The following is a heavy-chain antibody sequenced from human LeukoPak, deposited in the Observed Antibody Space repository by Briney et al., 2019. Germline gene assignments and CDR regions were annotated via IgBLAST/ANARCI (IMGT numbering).Heavy chain of an antibody. V-gene: IGHV4-59*01. Sequence: SETLSLTCTVSGGSISTFSWSWVRQSPGKGLEWIGSIYSSTTYFNPSFKSRVAMSVDTSKNQFSLRLNSVTTADSAVYYCARDTTVASGMQFWGQGTLVTVSS. CDR2: IYSSTT. J-gene: IGHJ4*02. CDR3: ARDTTVASGMQF. D-gene: IGHD4-23*01. CDR1: GGSISTFS.